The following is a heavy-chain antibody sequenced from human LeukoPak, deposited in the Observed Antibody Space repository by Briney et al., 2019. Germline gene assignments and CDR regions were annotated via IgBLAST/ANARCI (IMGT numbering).Heavy chain of an antibody. CDR1: GFTFSYYV. V-gene: IGHV3-23*01. J-gene: IGHJ3*02. CDR3: AKKVESIYAYDI. Sequence: GGSLRRSSAASGFTFSYYVMSWVGPAPGKGLEWISAISVSGGTTYYADSVKGRITISRANSKDTLDLQMNSLRAEDTAVYYCAKKVESIYAYDICGQGTLFTVSS. D-gene: IGHD1-1*01. CDR2: ISVSGGTT.